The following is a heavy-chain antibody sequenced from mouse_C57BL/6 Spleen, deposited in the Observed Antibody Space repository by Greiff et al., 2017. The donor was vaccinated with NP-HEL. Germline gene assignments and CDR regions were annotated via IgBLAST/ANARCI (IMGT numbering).Heavy chain of an antibody. J-gene: IGHJ2*01. CDR2: IYPGDGDT. D-gene: IGHD3-2*02. CDR3: AKAQVYYFDY. Sequence: LVESGPELVKPGASVKISCKASGYAFSSSWMNWVKQRPGKGLEWIGRIYPGDGDTNYNGKFKGKATLTADKSSSTAYMQLSSLTSEDSAVYFCAKAQVYYFDYWGQGTTLTVSS. V-gene: IGHV1-82*01. CDR1: GYAFSSSW.